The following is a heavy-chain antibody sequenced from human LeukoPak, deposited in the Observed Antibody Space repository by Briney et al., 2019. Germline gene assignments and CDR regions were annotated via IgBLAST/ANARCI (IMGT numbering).Heavy chain of an antibody. J-gene: IGHJ4*02. CDR2: ISGSGDNT. V-gene: IGHV3-23*01. D-gene: IGHD6-19*01. CDR1: GFSFSSYA. CDR3: AKRSGYTTGWFFDF. Sequence: GGSLRFSCAASGFSFSSYAKSWVRQAPGKGLEWVSSISGSGDNTYYAESVKGRFTISRDNSKNTLFLQMNSLRAEDTAVFYCAKRSGYTTGWFFDFWGQGTLVTVSS.